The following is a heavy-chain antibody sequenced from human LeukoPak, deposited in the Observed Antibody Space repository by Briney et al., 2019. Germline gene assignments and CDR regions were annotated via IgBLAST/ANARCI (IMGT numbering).Heavy chain of an antibody. CDR3: ASDIVATSGDF. J-gene: IGHJ4*02. D-gene: IGHD5-12*01. CDR2: ITSTGDDI. V-gene: IGHV3-11*01. Sequence: PGGSLRLSCAASGFTFSDYYMSWIRQAPGKGLEWVAYITSTGDDIYYADSVRGRFTISRDNAKNAQFLRMTSLRVEDTATYYCASDIVATSGDFWGQGTLVSVSS. CDR1: GFTFSDYY.